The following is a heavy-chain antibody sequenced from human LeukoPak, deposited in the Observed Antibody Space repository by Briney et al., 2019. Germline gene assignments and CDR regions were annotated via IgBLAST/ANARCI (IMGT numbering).Heavy chain of an antibody. D-gene: IGHD1-14*01. V-gene: IGHV3-23*01. J-gene: IGHJ3*02. Sequence: GGSPRPSCAASGFTFSSYAMSWVRQAPGKGLEWVSAISGSGGSTYYADSVKGRFTISRDNSKNTLYLQMNSLRAEDTAVYYCATYRVHAFDIWGQGTMVTVSS. CDR2: ISGSGGST. CDR1: GFTFSSYA. CDR3: ATYRVHAFDI.